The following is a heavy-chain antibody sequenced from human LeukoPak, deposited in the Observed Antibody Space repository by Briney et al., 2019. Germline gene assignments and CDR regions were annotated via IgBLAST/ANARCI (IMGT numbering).Heavy chain of an antibody. CDR3: AELGITMIGGV. Sequence: GGSLKLSCAASGFTFSSYWMSWVRQAPGKGLEWVANIKQDGSEKYYVDSVKGRFTISRDNAKNSLFLQMNSLRAEDTAVYYCAELGITMIGGVWGKGTTVTISS. V-gene: IGHV3-7*01. CDR2: IKQDGSEK. CDR1: GFTFSSYW. D-gene: IGHD3-10*02. J-gene: IGHJ6*04.